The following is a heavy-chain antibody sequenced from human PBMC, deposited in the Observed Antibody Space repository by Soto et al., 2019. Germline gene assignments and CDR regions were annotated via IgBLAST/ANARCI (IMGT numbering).Heavy chain of an antibody. CDR1: SGSISSSNC. D-gene: IGHD3-10*01. V-gene: IGHV4-4*02. CDR3: GRGSEIEYPYFPL. J-gene: IGHJ4*02. Sequence: PSETLSLTCAVSSGSISSSNCWSWVRQPPGKGLEWIGEIYRTGSTNYNPSLESRVTISVDKSKNQFSLKLNSVTAADTAVYYWGRGSEIEYPYFPLGARGPLVTVSS. CDR2: IYRTGST.